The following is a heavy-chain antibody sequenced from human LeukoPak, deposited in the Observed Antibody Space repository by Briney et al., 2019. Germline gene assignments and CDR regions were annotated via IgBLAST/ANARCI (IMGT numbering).Heavy chain of an antibody. Sequence: GRSLRLSCAASGFTFSSYAMHWVRQAPGKGLEWVAVISYDGSNKYYADSVKGRFTISRDNSKNTLYLQMNSLRAEDTAVYYCARWYSSSKRYYGMDVWGQGTTVTVSS. V-gene: IGHV3-30-3*01. CDR1: GFTFSSYA. CDR3: ARWYSSSKRYYGMDV. CDR2: ISYDGSNK. J-gene: IGHJ6*02. D-gene: IGHD6-13*01.